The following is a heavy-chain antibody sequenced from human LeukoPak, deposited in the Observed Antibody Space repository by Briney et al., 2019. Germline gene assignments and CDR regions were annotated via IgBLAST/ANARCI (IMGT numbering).Heavy chain of an antibody. CDR3: AKKYSTGLDP. V-gene: IGHV3-30*02. CDR2: IRYDGSNK. Sequence: GGSLRLSCAASGFTFSSYWMGWVRQAPGRGLEWVAFIRYDGSNKYYADSVKGRFTISRDNSKNTLYLQMNSLRAEDTAVYYCAKKYSTGLDPWGQGTLVTVSS. J-gene: IGHJ5*02. CDR1: GFTFSSYW. D-gene: IGHD1-26*01.